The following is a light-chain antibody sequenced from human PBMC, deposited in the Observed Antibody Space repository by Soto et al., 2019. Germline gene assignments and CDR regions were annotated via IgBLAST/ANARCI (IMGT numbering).Light chain of an antibody. CDR3: QHYLTWPLA. V-gene: IGKV3-15*01. Sequence: ELVLTQSPATLSVSPGESATLSCRASQGVGSTLAWYQQKPGRAPRLLIYDAYIRATGIPARFSGAGSGTEFTLTISRLLSDDFAVYYCQHYLTWPLAFGGGTRVEI. CDR2: DAY. CDR1: QGVGST. J-gene: IGKJ4*01.